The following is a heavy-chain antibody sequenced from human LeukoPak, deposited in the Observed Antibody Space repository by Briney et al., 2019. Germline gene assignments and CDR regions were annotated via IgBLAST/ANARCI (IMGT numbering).Heavy chain of an antibody. CDR3: ARELIAVAGTSYDY. CDR1: GYTFTSYG. CDR2: ISAYNGNT. J-gene: IGHJ4*02. D-gene: IGHD6-19*01. V-gene: IGHV1-18*04. Sequence: ASVTVSCKASGYTFTSYGISWVRQAPGQGLEWMGWISAYNGNTNYAQKLQGRVTMTTDTSTSTAYTELRSLRSDDTAVYYCARELIAVAGTSYDYWGQGTLVTVSS.